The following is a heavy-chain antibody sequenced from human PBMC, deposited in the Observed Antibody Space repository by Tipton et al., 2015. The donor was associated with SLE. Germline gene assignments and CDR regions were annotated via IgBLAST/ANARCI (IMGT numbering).Heavy chain of an antibody. V-gene: IGHV4-34*01. Sequence: TLSLTCAVYGGSSSGYYWSWIRQPPGKGLEWIAEINHSGGTNYNPSLKSRVTISVDTSKNQFSLKVTSVTAADTAVYYCARAPGLDRDYSYFYYMDVWGKGTTVTVSS. J-gene: IGHJ6*03. CDR3: ARAPGLDRDYSYFYYMDV. CDR1: GGSSSGYY. CDR2: INHSGGT. D-gene: IGHD3/OR15-3a*01.